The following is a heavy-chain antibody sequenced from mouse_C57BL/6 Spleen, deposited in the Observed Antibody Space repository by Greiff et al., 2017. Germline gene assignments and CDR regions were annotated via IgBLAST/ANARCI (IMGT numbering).Heavy chain of an antibody. CDR3: ARGGGNYADFEV. CDR1: GYAFSRSW. J-gene: IGHJ1*03. CDR2: IYPGDGDT. D-gene: IGHD2-1*01. Sequence: QVQLQQSGPELVKPGASVKISCKASGYAFSRSWMNWVKQRPGKGLEWIGRIYPGDGDTNYNGKFKGKATLTADKSSSTAYMQLSSLTSEDAAVYFCARGGGNYADFEVWGTGTTVTVSS. V-gene: IGHV1-82*01.